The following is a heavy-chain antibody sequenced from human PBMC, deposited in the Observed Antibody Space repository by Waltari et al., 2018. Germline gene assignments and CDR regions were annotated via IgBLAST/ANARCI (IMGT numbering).Heavy chain of an antibody. V-gene: IGHV5-51*01. Sequence: VQLVQSGAEVKKPGASVKVSCKASGYTFTGYYMHWVRQMPGKGLEWMGIIYPGDSDTRYSPSFQGQVTISADKSISTAYLQWSSLKASDTAMYYCARFGREQQLYGMDVWGQGTTVTVSS. D-gene: IGHD6-13*01. CDR1: GYTFTGYY. CDR2: IYPGDSDT. J-gene: IGHJ6*02. CDR3: ARFGREQQLYGMDV.